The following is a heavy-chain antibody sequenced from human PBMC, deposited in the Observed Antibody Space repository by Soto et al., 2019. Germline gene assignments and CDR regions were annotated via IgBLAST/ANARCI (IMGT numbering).Heavy chain of an antibody. Sequence: GGSLRLSCVGSGFTFSTYSINWVRQAPGKGLEWVSSISSRSDIYYADSVKGRFTISRDNARNSVSLQMNSLRAEDTAVYCCAREYTAWPLAYGLDVWGQGTTVTVSS. CDR2: ISSRSDI. CDR1: GFTFSTYS. V-gene: IGHV3-21*01. J-gene: IGHJ6*02. D-gene: IGHD2-2*02. CDR3: AREYTAWPLAYGLDV.